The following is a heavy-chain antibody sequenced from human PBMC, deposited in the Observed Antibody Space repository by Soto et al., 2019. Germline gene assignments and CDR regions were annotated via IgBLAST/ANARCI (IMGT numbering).Heavy chain of an antibody. J-gene: IGHJ1*01. CDR2: ISGSGSST. Sequence: EVQLLESGGGLVQPGGSLRLSCAASGFTFSSYAMSWVRQAPGKGLEWVLAISGSGSSTYYADSVKGRFTISRDNSKNTLYLQMNSLRAEDTAVYYCAKDLYSSSWGYFQHWGQGTLVTVSS. CDR1: GFTFSSYA. D-gene: IGHD6-13*01. CDR3: AKDLYSSSWGYFQH. V-gene: IGHV3-23*01.